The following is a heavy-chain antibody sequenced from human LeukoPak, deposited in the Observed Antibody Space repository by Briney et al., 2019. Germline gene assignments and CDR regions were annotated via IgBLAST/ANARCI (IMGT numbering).Heavy chain of an antibody. D-gene: IGHD2-2*01. J-gene: IGHJ4*02. CDR3: ARGDVVVPAAMDY. Sequence: SVKVSCKASGGTFGSYAISWVRQAPGQGLEWMGGIIPIFGTANYAQKFQGRVTITADESTSTAYMELSSLRSEDTAVYYCARGDVVVPAAMDYWGQGTLVTVSS. CDR1: GGTFGSYA. CDR2: IIPIFGTA. V-gene: IGHV1-69*01.